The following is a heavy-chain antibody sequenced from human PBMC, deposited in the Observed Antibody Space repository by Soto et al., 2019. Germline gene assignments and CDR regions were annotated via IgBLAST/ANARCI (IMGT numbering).Heavy chain of an antibody. Sequence: GGSLRLSCAASGFTFSSYSMNWVRQAPGKGLEWVSYISSSSSTIYYADSVKGRFTISRDNAKNSLYLQMNSLRAEDTAVYYCARDRYGELTPDAFDIWGQGTMVTVSS. CDR3: ARDRYGELTPDAFDI. CDR2: ISSSSSTI. CDR1: GFTFSSYS. D-gene: IGHD3-10*01. V-gene: IGHV3-48*01. J-gene: IGHJ3*02.